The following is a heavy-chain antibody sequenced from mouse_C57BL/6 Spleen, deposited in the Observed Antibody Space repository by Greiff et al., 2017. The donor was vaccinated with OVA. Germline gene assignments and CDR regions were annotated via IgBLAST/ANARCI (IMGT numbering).Heavy chain of an antibody. CDR3: ASTTVVAKKGFAY. CDR2: INPYNGGT. Sequence: VQLQQSGPVLVKPGASFKMSCKASGYTFTDYYMNWVKQSHGKSLEWIGVINPYNGGTSYNQKFKGKATLTVDKSSSTAYMELNSLTSEDSAVYYCASTTVVAKKGFAYWGQGTLVTVSA. J-gene: IGHJ3*01. D-gene: IGHD1-1*01. V-gene: IGHV1-19*01. CDR1: GYTFTDYY.